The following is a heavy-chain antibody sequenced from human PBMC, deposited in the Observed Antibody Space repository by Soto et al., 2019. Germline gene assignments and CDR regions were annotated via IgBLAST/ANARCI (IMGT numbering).Heavy chain of an antibody. CDR2: VYYSGST. CDR3: VRLVGLPPPPYSFHY. D-gene: IGHD1-26*01. CDR1: GGSVSSSSYY. Sequence: PSETLYLTCTVSGGSVSSSSYYWGWVHQPPGKGLEWIGSVYYSGSTYYNPSLESRVTISVDKSKNQFSLKLMSLSAADTAVYFCVRLVGLPPPPYSFHYPGQAALLTLSS. V-gene: IGHV4-39*01. J-gene: IGHJ4*02.